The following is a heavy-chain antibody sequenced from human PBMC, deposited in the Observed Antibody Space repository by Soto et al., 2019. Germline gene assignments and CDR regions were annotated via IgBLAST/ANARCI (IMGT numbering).Heavy chain of an antibody. CDR2: IDPKYSST. CDR3: ARRIEAPGYNYYALDV. Sequence: EQLVQSGAEVKKPGESLKISCKGSGYTFNDYWIHWVRQVPGKGLEWMGRIDPKYSSTIYSPSFQGHVTISVDTSISTINLQWSSLKASDTATYYCARRIEAPGYNYYALDVWGQGTTVTVSS. D-gene: IGHD5-12*01. J-gene: IGHJ6*02. V-gene: IGHV5-10-1*03. CDR1: GYTFNDYW.